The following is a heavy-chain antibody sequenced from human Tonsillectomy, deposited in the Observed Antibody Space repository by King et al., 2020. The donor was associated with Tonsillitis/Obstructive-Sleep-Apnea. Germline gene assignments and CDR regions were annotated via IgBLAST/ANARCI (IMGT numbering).Heavy chain of an antibody. D-gene: IGHD3-16*01. Sequence: VQLQESGPGLVKPSETLSLTCTVSGGSISSYYWSWIRQPPGKGLEWIGYIYYSGSTNYNPSLKSRVTISVDTSKNQFSLKLSSVTAADTAVYYCARAYGNWFDPWGQGTLVTVSS. CDR1: GGSISSYY. CDR3: ARAYGNWFDP. V-gene: IGHV4-59*01. J-gene: IGHJ5*02. CDR2: IYYSGST.